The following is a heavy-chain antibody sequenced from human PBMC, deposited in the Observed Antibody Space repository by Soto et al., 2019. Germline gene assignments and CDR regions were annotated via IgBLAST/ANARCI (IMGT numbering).Heavy chain of an antibody. Sequence: ASVKVSCKTSGYTFTSYYMHWVRQAPGQGLEWMGIINPSGGSTSYAQKFQGRVAMTRDTSTSTVYMELSSLRSEDTAVYYCAGDLRQKQQLVPDYGMDVWGQGTTVTVSS. J-gene: IGHJ6*02. V-gene: IGHV1-46*01. CDR1: GYTFTSYY. D-gene: IGHD6-13*01. CDR2: INPSGGST. CDR3: AGDLRQKQQLVPDYGMDV.